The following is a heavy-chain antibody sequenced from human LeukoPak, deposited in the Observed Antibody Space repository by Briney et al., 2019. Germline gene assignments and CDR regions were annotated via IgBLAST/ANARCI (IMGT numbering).Heavy chain of an antibody. CDR3: ARVRGGWYLDY. D-gene: IGHD6-19*01. CDR1: GFTFSYYS. V-gene: IGHV3-48*01. Sequence: GGSLRLSCSASGFTFSYYSMNWVRQAPGKGLEWVSYISSSSSTIYYADSVKGRFTISRDNAKNSLFLQMNSLRAEDTAVYYCARVRGGWYLDYWGQGTLVTVSS. J-gene: IGHJ4*02. CDR2: ISSSSSTI.